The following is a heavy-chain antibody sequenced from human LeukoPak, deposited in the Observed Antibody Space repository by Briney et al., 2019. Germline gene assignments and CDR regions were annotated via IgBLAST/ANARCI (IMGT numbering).Heavy chain of an antibody. CDR2: IYHSGST. Sequence: SETLSLTCAVSGYSISSGYYWGWIRQPPGKGLEWIGSIYHSGSTYYNPSLKSRVTISVDTSKNQFSLNLSSVMAADTAVYYCASKPFLSGSFDYWGQGTLVTVSS. J-gene: IGHJ4*02. CDR1: GYSISSGYY. CDR3: ASKPFLSGSFDY. V-gene: IGHV4-38-2*01. D-gene: IGHD1-26*01.